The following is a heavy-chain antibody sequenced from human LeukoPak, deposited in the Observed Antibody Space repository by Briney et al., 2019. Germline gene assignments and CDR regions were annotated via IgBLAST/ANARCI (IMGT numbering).Heavy chain of an antibody. J-gene: IGHJ4*02. D-gene: IGHD5-24*01. CDR2: IDPSDSYT. Sequence: GESLKISCKGSGYSFTSYWIGWVRQMAGKGLEWMGRIDPSDSYTNYSPSFQGRVTISADKSISTAYLQWASLKASDTAMYYCASLEMATDYWGQGTLVTVSS. CDR1: GYSFTSYW. CDR3: ASLEMATDY. V-gene: IGHV5-10-1*01.